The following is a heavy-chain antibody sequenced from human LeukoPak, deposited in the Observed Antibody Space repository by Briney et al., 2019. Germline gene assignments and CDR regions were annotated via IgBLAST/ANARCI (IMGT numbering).Heavy chain of an antibody. J-gene: IGHJ4*02. D-gene: IGHD3-10*01. CDR1: GGSLSSGGYY. V-gene: IGHV4-31*03. Sequence: PSETLSLTCTVSGGSLSSGGYYWSWIRQHPGRGLEWIGYIYYSGSTYNNPSLKIRVTISVDTSKNQFSLKLSSVTAADTAVYYCARVYKDFGELLARPDYWGQGTLVTVSS. CDR3: ARVYKDFGELLARPDY. CDR2: IYYSGST.